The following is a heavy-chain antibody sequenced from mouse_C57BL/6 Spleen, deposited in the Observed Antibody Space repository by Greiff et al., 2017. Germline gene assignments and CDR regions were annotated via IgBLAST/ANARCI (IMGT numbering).Heavy chain of an antibody. CDR2: IYPSDSAT. Sequence: QVQLQQPGAALVRPGSSVKLSCTASGYTFTSYWMAWVKQRPGQGLEWIGNIYPSDSATHYNQKFKYKATLTVDKSSSTAYMQLSSLTSEDSAVYYCARRGLVWFAYWGQGTLVTVSA. CDR3: ARRGLVWFAY. V-gene: IGHV1-61*01. J-gene: IGHJ3*01. CDR1: GYTFTSYW.